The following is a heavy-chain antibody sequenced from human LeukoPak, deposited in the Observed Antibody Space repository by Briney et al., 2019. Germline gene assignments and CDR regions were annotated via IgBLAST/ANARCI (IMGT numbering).Heavy chain of an antibody. CDR2: IYHSGST. CDR3: AREGQLVHYFDY. V-gene: IGHV4-30-2*01. Sequence: SETLSLTCTVSGGSISSSSYYWSWIRQPPGKGLEWIGYIYHSGSTYYNPSLKSRVTISVDRSKNQFSLKLSSVTAADTAVYYCAREGQLVHYFDYWGQGTLVTVSS. CDR1: GGSISSSSYY. D-gene: IGHD6-6*01. J-gene: IGHJ4*02.